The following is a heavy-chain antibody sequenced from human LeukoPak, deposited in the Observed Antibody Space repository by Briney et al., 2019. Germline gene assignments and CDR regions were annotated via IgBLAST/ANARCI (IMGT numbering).Heavy chain of an antibody. Sequence: GGSLRLSCAASGFTFSSYSMNWVRQAPGKGLEWVSSTSSSSGYIYYADSVKGRFPISRDNAKNSLFLQMNSLRAEDTAVYYCERDASGGYDSGYWGQGTLVTVSS. D-gene: IGHD5-12*01. J-gene: IGHJ4*02. CDR2: TSSSSGYI. CDR1: GFTFSSYS. V-gene: IGHV3-21*01. CDR3: ERDASGGYDSGY.